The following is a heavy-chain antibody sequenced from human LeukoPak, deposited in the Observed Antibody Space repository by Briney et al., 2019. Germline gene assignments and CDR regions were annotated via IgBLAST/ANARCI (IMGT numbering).Heavy chain of an antibody. CDR2: IYYSGST. J-gene: IGHJ5*02. D-gene: IGHD1-26*01. CDR3: ARVDSGSFLGDWFDP. CDR1: GGSISSYY. Sequence: SETLSLTCTVSGGSISSYYWSWIRQPPGKGLEWIGYIYYSGSTSYNPSLKSRVTISVDASKNQFSLKLSSVTAADTAVYYCARVDSGSFLGDWFDPWGQGTLVTVSS. V-gene: IGHV4-59*08.